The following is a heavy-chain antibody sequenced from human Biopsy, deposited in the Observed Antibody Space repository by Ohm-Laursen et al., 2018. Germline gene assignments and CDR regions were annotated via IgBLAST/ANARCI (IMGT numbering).Heavy chain of an antibody. J-gene: IGHJ4*02. CDR1: GFTFSDHH. D-gene: IGHD3-16*01. Sequence: SLRLSCAASGFTFSDHHMAWVRQAPGKGLEWLSYISGSGATIKYADSVKGRFTISRDNAKNSLYLRMNSLRAEDTAVYYCAKDSLVEATRLNYWGQGTLVTVSS. V-gene: IGHV3-11*01. CDR3: AKDSLVEATRLNY. CDR2: ISGSGATI.